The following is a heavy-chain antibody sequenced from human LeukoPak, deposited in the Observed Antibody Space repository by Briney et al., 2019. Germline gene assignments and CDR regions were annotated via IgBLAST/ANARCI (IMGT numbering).Heavy chain of an antibody. D-gene: IGHD5-24*01. CDR2: INHSGST. Sequence: SETLSLTCAVYGGSFSGYYWSWIRQPPGKGLEWIGEINHSGSTNYNPSLKSRVTISVDRSKNQFSLKLSSVTAADTAVYYCARGYDGYNYDYWGQGTLVTVSS. CDR1: GGSFSGYY. V-gene: IGHV4-34*01. CDR3: ARGYDGYNYDY. J-gene: IGHJ4*02.